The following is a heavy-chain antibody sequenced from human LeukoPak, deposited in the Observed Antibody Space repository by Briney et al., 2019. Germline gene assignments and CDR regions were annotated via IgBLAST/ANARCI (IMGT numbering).Heavy chain of an antibody. V-gene: IGHV3-53*01. J-gene: IGHJ6*02. CDR3: AREVHSSSNYYYYYYGMDV. CDR2: IYSGGST. CDR1: GFTVSSNY. Sequence: GGSLRLSCAASGFTVSSNYMSWVRQAPGKGLEWVSVIYSGGSTYYADSVKGRFTISRDNSKNTLYLQMNSLRAEDTAVYYCAREVHSSSNYYYYYYGMDVWGQGTTVTVSS. D-gene: IGHD6-6*01.